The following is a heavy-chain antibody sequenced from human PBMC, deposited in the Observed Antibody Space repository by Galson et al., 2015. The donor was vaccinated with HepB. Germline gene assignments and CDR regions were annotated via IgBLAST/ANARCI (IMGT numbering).Heavy chain of an antibody. CDR1: GFTVSSNY. CDR2: IYSGGST. D-gene: IGHD1-26*01. V-gene: IGHV3-66*02. CDR3: ARVLSGSYHDAFDI. Sequence: SLRLSCAASGFTVSSNYMSWVRQAPGKGLEWVSVIYSGGSTYYADSVKGRFTISRDNSKNTLYLQMNSLRAEDTAVYYCARVLSGSYHDAFDIWGQGTMVTASS. J-gene: IGHJ3*02.